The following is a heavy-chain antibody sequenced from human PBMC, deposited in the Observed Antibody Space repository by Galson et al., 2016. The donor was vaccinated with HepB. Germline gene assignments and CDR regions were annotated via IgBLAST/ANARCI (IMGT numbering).Heavy chain of an antibody. CDR1: GFTFDDYG. V-gene: IGHV3-43*02. CDR3: ARGVGSSSWFDF. Sequence: SLRLSCAASGFTFDDYGMNWVCQIPGKGLEWVSFIGSGDGGSSNYAASVKGRFTISRDNGKKSLYLQMNSLTTEDTAMYFCARGVGSSSWFDFWGQGTLVTVSS. CDR2: IGSGDGGSS. J-gene: IGHJ4*02. D-gene: IGHD6-13*01.